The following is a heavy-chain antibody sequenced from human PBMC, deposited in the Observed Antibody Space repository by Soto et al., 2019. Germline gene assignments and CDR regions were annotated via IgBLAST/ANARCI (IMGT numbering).Heavy chain of an antibody. J-gene: IGHJ4*02. D-gene: IGHD6-13*01. Sequence: QVQLVESGGGVVQPGRSLRLSCAASGFTFSSYAMHWVRQAPGKGLEWVAVISYDGSNKYYADSVKGRFTISRDNSKTTLYLQMNSLRAEDTAVYYCASSSSSPDYWGQGTLVTVSS. CDR3: ASSSSSPDY. CDR1: GFTFSSYA. V-gene: IGHV3-30-3*01. CDR2: ISYDGSNK.